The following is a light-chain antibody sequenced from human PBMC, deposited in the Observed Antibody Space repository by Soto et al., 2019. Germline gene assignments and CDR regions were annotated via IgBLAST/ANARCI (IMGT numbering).Light chain of an antibody. V-gene: IGLV2-14*01. Sequence: QSALTQPASVSGSPGQSITISCTGNSSDVGGYNYVSWYQQHPGKAPKLMIYEVSNRPSGVSNRFSGSKSGNTASLTISGLQAEDEADYYCSSYTSSSTRVFGGGTKLTVL. CDR2: EVS. J-gene: IGLJ3*02. CDR1: SSDVGGYNY. CDR3: SSYTSSSTRV.